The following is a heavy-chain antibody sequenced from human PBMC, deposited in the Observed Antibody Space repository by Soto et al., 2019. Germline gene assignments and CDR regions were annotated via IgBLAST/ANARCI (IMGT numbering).Heavy chain of an antibody. D-gene: IGHD3-10*01. CDR1: GGSVSSGSFY. CDR3: ASTYSWGSGRGRSMDV. Sequence: QVQLQESGPGLVKPSETLSLTCTVSGGSVSSGSFYWGWIRQPPGKGLEWIGYIYDSGNTNYNPPLRGRVPILVDTSKNQLSLKLSAVPAADPAMYYCASTYSWGSGRGRSMDVWGQGTTVTVS. CDR2: IYDSGNT. V-gene: IGHV4-61*01. J-gene: IGHJ6*02.